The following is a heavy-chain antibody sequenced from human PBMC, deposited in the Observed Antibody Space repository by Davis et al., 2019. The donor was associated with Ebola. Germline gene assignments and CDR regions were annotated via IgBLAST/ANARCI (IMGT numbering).Heavy chain of an antibody. V-gene: IGHV4-34*01. CDR1: GGSFSGYY. CDR3: ARSLNYYYGMDV. Sequence: GSLRLSCAVYGGSFSGYYWSWIRQPPGKGLEWIGEINHSGSTNYNPSLKSRVTISVDTSKNQFSLQLNSVTPEDTAVYYCARSLNYYYGMDVWGQGTTVTVSS. J-gene: IGHJ6*02. CDR2: INHSGST. D-gene: IGHD3-16*01.